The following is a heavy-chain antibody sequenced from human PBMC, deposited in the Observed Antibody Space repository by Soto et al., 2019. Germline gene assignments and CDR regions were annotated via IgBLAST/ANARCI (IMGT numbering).Heavy chain of an antibody. CDR1: GYSFTSYW. J-gene: IGHJ6*02. Sequence: GESLKISCKGSGYSFTSYWISWVRQMPGKGLEWMGRIDPSDSYTNYSPSFQGHVTISADKSISTAYLQWSSLKASDTAMYYCASRYCSSTSCYKGYYYYGMDVWGQGTTVTVSS. CDR2: IDPSDSYT. CDR3: ASRYCSSTSCYKGYYYYGMDV. D-gene: IGHD2-2*02. V-gene: IGHV5-10-1*01.